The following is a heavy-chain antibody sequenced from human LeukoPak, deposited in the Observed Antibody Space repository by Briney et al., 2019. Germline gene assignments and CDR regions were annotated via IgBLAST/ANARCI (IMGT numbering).Heavy chain of an antibody. CDR3: ASRPGYDFWSGYYYFDY. Sequence: PSDTLSLTCTVSSRPINRGGYHWSSIRQHPGKGLEGSGYIYFSGSTYYQPSVTSRVTISVDTSKHQLSLKLSSVTAADPAVYYCASRPGYDFWSGYYYFDYWGQGTLVIVSS. J-gene: IGHJ4*02. V-gene: IGHV4-31*03. CDR1: SRPINRGGYH. D-gene: IGHD3-3*01. CDR2: IYFSGST.